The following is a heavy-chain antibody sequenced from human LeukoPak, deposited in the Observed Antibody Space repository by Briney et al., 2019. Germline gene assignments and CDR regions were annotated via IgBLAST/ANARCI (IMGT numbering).Heavy chain of an antibody. Sequence: GGSLRLSCTVSGLTFRERAMSWVRQAPGQGPEWVGFIRSTPTGGTPEYAASVKGRFTISRDDSKGIAYLQMNSLQTEDTAVYYCTTLMSGRPDDWGQGTLVTVSS. CDR3: TTLMSGRPDD. CDR2: IRSTPTGGTP. CDR1: GLTFRERA. V-gene: IGHV3-49*04. J-gene: IGHJ4*02. D-gene: IGHD6-6*01.